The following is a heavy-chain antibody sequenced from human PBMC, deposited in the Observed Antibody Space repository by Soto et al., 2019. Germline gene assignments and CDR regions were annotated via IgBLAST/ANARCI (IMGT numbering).Heavy chain of an antibody. D-gene: IGHD3-22*01. CDR1: VYTFTIYA. CDR3: ERVDRAAGDFDL. Sequence: ASVXVSSRSSVYTFTIYARHFFLQAPGQRLEWMGWSNAGNVNTKYSQEFQGRVTITRDTSASTAYMELSSLRSEDMAVYYCERVDRAAGDFDLWGQGTMLTVSS. J-gene: IGHJ3*01. V-gene: IGHV1-3*02. CDR2: SNAGNVNT.